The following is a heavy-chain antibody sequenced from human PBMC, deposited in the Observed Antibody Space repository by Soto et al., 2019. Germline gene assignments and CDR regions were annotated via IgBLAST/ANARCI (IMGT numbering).Heavy chain of an antibody. V-gene: IGHV3-21*01. CDR3: ARGPYDYGDYAGLDFDY. Sequence: EVQLVESGGGLVKPGGSLRLSCAASGFTFSSYSMNWVRQAPGKGLEWVSSISSSSSYIYYADSVKGRFTISRDNAKNSLYLQMNSLRAEDTAVYYCARGPYDYGDYAGLDFDYWGQGTLVTVSS. J-gene: IGHJ4*02. D-gene: IGHD4-17*01. CDR1: GFTFSSYS. CDR2: ISSSSSYI.